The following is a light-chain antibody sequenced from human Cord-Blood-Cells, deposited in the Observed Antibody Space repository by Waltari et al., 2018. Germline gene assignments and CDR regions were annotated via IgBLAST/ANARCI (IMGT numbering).Light chain of an antibody. V-gene: IGKV1-39*01. J-gene: IGKJ2*01. CDR1: QSISSY. Sequence: DIEMTQCPSSLSASVGDRVTITCRASQSISSYLNWYQQKPGKAPNLLSYAASSLQSGVASRFSGSGSGTDFTLTISSLQPEDFATYYCQQSYSTPYTFGQGTKLEIK. CDR2: AAS. CDR3: QQSYSTPYT.